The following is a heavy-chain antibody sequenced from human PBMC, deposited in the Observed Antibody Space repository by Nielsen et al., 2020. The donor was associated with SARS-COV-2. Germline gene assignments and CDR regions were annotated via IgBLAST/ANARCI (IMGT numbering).Heavy chain of an antibody. CDR3: ARDGGDYVGLGWYFDL. Sequence: GGSLRLSCAASGFTFSSYSMNWVRKAQGKGLEWVSSISSSSRYIYYADSVKGRFTISRDNAKNSLYLQMNSLRAEDTAVYYCARDGGDYVGLGWYFDLWGRGTLVTVSS. CDR1: GFTFSSYS. V-gene: IGHV3-21*01. J-gene: IGHJ2*01. D-gene: IGHD4-17*01. CDR2: ISSSSRYI.